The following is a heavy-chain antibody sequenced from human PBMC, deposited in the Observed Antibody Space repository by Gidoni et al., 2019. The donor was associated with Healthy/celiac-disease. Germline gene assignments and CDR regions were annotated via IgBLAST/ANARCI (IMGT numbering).Heavy chain of an antibody. Sequence: QVQLVQSGAEVKKPGASVKVSCKASGYTFTSYAMHWVRQAPGQRLEWMGWINAGNGNTKYSQKFQGRVTITRDTSASTAYRELSSLRSEDTAVYYCARGRGAYSSGWYPPHYWGQGTLVTVSS. CDR2: INAGNGNT. J-gene: IGHJ4*02. CDR3: ARGRGAYSSGWYPPHY. CDR1: GYTFTSYA. D-gene: IGHD6-19*01. V-gene: IGHV1-3*01.